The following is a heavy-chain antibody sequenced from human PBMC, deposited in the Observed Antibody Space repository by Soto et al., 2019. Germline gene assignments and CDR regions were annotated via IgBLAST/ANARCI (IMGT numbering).Heavy chain of an antibody. Sequence: GGSLRLSCAASGFTFSTYSMNWVRQAPGKGLEWVSYISSSSTTIYYADSVKGRFTISRDNSKNSLYLQMNSLRAEDTAVYYFAIGLYGDPREYLQVWGQGTLVTVSS. CDR1: GFTFSTYS. D-gene: IGHD4-17*01. J-gene: IGHJ1*01. CDR2: ISSSSTTI. V-gene: IGHV3-48*01. CDR3: AIGLYGDPREYLQV.